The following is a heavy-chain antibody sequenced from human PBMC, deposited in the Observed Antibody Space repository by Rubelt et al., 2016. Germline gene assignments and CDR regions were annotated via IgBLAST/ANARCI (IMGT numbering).Heavy chain of an antibody. J-gene: IGHJ5*02. CDR2: ITASGGAR. D-gene: IGHD2/OR15-2a*01. CDR3: VRDEYGVGGDP. V-gene: IGHV3-48*03. CDR1: GFSFNIYE. Sequence: VQLVESGGGLVQPGGSLRLSCAASGFSFNIYEMNWVRQAPGKGLEWVSYITASGGARYYADAAKCRFTVSRDNAKNLLYLQMNNVTDDDTALYYCVRDEYGVGGDPWGQGTLVTVSS.